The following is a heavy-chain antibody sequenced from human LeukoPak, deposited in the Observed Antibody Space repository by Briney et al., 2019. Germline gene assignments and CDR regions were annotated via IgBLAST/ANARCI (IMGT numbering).Heavy chain of an antibody. CDR3: ARDTNNGLDV. D-gene: IGHD1-20*01. Sequence: GGSLRLSCAASGFTFSDYYINWIRQAPGKGLEWVSHISSSGRLMQYADSVKGRFTFTRDNAQNFMSLQMNSLKPEDTAVYYCARDTNNGLDVWGRGTTVTVSS. CDR2: ISSSGRLM. CDR1: GFTFSDYY. V-gene: IGHV3-11*01. J-gene: IGHJ6*02.